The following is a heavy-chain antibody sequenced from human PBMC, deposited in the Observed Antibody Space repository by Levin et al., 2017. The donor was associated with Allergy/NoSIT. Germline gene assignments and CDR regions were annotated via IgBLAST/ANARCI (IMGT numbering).Heavy chain of an antibody. CDR1: GFTFSSYA. D-gene: IGHD2/OR15-2a*01. CDR3: ARGEYEGDFDY. Sequence: LSLTCAASGFTFSSYAMHWVRQAPGKGLEWVAVISYDGSNKYYADSVKGRFTISRDNSKNTLYLQMNSLRAEDTAVYYCARGEYEGDFDYWGQGTLVTVSS. J-gene: IGHJ4*02. V-gene: IGHV3-30-3*01. CDR2: ISYDGSNK.